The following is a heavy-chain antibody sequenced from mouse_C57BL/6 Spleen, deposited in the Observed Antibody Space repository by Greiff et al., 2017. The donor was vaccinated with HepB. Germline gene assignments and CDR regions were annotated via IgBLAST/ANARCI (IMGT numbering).Heavy chain of an antibody. D-gene: IGHD1-1*01. CDR3: ARDYYGSSGDGYFDV. Sequence: EVQLQESGPGLVKPSQSLSLTCSVTGYSITSGYYWNWIRQFPGNKLEWMGYISYDGSNNYNPSLKNRISITRDTSKNQFFLKLNSVTTEDTATYYCARDYYGSSGDGYFDVWGTGTTVTVSS. CDR1: GYSITSGYY. CDR2: ISYDGSN. V-gene: IGHV3-6*01. J-gene: IGHJ1*03.